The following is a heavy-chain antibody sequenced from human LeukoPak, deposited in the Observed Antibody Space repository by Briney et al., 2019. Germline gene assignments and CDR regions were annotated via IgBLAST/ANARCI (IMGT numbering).Heavy chain of an antibody. CDR2: INPNSGGT. D-gene: IGHD1-20*01. CDR1: GYTFTGYY. J-gene: IGHJ6*03. V-gene: IGHV1-2*02. Sequence: ASVKVSCKASGYTFTGYYMHWVRQAPGQGLEWMGSINPNSGGTNYAQKFQGRVTMTRDTSISTAYMELSRLRSDDTAVYYCARDLSGETNWKNMDVWGKGTTVTVSS. CDR3: ARDLSGETNWKNMDV.